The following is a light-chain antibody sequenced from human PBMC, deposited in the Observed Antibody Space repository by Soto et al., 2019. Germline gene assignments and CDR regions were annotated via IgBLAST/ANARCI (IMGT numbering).Light chain of an antibody. CDR1: QSISSY. J-gene: IGKJ3*01. V-gene: IGKV1-39*01. Sequence: DIQMTQSPSSLSASVGDRVTITCRASQSISSYLNWYQQKPGKAPKLLIYAASSLQSGVPSRFSGSGTGTEHTLTISSTQHEDFATYYCQHSYSTPCPFTFGHGTKVDIK. CDR2: AAS. CDR3: QHSYSTPCPFT.